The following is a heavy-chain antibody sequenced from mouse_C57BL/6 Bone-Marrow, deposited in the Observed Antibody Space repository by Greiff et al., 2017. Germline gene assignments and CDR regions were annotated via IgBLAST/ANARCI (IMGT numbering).Heavy chain of an antibody. CDR1: GYTFTSYW. CDR3: AGWSSATEVGKDCDY. CDR2: IYPNSGST. V-gene: IGHV1-64*01. Sequence: QVQLQQPGAELVKPGASVKLSCKASGYTFTSYWMHWVKPRPGQGLEWIGMIYPNSGSTNYNEKFKSKAPLTVDTSSSTAYMQLRSLTSWDSAVYYCAGWSSATEVGKDCDYWGQGTTLTVSS. J-gene: IGHJ2*01. D-gene: IGHD6-1*01.